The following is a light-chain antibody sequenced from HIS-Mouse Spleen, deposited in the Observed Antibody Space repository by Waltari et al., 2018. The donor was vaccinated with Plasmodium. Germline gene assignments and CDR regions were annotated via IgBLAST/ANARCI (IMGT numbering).Light chain of an antibody. CDR1: ALPKKY. V-gene: IGLV3-10*01. J-gene: IGLJ3*02. CDR3: YSTDSSGNHRV. Sequence: SYELTQPPSVSVSPGQTARITCSGDALPKKYAYWYQQKSGQAPVLVIYEGSKRPSGNPERFSGSSSGTMATVTSSGAQVEDEADYYCYSTDSSGNHRVFGGGTKLTVL. CDR2: EGS.